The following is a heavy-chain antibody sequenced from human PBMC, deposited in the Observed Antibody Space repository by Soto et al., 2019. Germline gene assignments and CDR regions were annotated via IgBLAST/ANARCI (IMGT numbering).Heavy chain of an antibody. J-gene: IGHJ4*02. CDR1: GFIFSGCA. CDR2: IRRTPNSYAT. D-gene: IGHD6-19*01. CDR3: TVSSSGWNY. V-gene: IGHV3-73*01. Sequence: GGSLIRSFAASGFIFSGCAMLWGRQASGRGPEWVGRIRRTPNSYATAYAASVKVRFTXXXXXXKXTXYXQXNSLKTEDTAVYYCTVSSSGWNYWGQGT.